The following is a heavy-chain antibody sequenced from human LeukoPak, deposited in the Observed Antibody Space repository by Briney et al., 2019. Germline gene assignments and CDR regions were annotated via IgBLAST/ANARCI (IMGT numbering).Heavy chain of an antibody. CDR2: IKQDGSKE. V-gene: IGHV3-7*03. Sequence: GGSLRLSCVASGFPFSSYWMTWVRQAPGKGLEWVANIKQDGSKESYVDSVKGRFTISRDNAKNSLYLQMNSLRAEDTAVYYCAKEGSGSQIPNWFDPWGQGTLVIVSS. CDR3: AKEGSGSQIPNWFDP. J-gene: IGHJ5*02. D-gene: IGHD1-26*01. CDR1: GFPFSSYW.